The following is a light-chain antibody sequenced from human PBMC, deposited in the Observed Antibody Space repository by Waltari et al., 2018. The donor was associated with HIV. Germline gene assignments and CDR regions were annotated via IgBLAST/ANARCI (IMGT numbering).Light chain of an antibody. CDR2: EVS. CDR1: SSDVGAYNY. V-gene: IGLV2-14*01. J-gene: IGLJ2*01. CDR3: SSYTSSSAHVI. Sequence: QSALTQPASVSGSPGQSITISCTGTSSDVGAYNYVSWYQQHPSQAPKLMIYEVSNRPAGISNRVSGSKSGNTDSLTISGLQAEDEADYYCSSYTSSSAHVIFGGGTRLTVL.